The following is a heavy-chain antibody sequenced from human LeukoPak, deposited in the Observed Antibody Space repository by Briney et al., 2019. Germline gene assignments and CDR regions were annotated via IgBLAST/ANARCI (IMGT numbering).Heavy chain of an antibody. CDR3: ARGGDYKNDY. CDR2: IWYDGSNK. D-gene: IGHD4-17*01. V-gene: IGHV3-33*01. CDR1: GFTFSSYD. Sequence: GGSLRLSCAAPGFTFSSYDIHWVRQAPGKGLEWVAAIWYDGSNKYYADSVRGRFTISRDNSKNTLYLQMHSLRAEVTAVYYCARGGDYKNDYWGQGTLVTVSS. J-gene: IGHJ4*02.